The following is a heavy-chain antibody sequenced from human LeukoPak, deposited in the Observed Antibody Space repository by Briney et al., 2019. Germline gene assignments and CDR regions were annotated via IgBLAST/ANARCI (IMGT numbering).Heavy chain of an antibody. J-gene: IGHJ3*02. CDR3: ARVWVRADDAFDI. Sequence: AASVKVSCKTSGCTFTTFGIGWVRQAPGQGLEWMGWINTYNGQTDYAHKLQGRLTMTTDTSTTTGYMELRSLTSDDTAVYYCARVWVRADDAFDIWGQGTMVTVSS. CDR2: INTYNGQT. CDR1: GCTFTTFG. V-gene: IGHV1-18*04. D-gene: IGHD3-16*01.